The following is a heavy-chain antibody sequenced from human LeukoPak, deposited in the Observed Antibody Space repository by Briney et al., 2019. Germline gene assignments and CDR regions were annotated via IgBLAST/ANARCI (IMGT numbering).Heavy chain of an antibody. J-gene: IGHJ5*02. Sequence: GGSLRLSCAAAGFTFSSFGMHWVRQAPGKGLEWVAYIRYDGSNKKYAYSLEGRFTISRDNSKNALYLQIDSLRPEDTAVYYCAKKSGAAFYNWFDPWGQGTLVTVSS. CDR2: IRYDGSNK. D-gene: IGHD1-26*01. CDR3: AKKSGAAFYNWFDP. CDR1: GFTFSSFG. V-gene: IGHV3-30*02.